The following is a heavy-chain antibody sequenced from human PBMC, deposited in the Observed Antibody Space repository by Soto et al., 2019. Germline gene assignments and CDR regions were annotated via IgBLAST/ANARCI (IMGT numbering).Heavy chain of an antibody. CDR1: GFTFSSYA. D-gene: IGHD2-2*01. CDR2: ISYDGSNK. Sequence: GGSLRLSCAASGFTFSSYAMHWVRQAPGKGLEWVAVISYDGSNKYYADSVKGRFTISRDNSKNTLYLQMNSLRAEDTAVYYCARSSTQENYFDYWGQGTLVTVSS. V-gene: IGHV3-30-3*01. CDR3: ARSSTQENYFDY. J-gene: IGHJ4*02.